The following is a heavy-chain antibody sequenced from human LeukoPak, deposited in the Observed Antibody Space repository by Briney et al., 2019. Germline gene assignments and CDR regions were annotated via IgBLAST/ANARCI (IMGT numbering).Heavy chain of an antibody. CDR1: GYTFTSYG. CDR2: ISAYNGKT. Sequence: SVTVSCKAAGYTFTSYGISWVRQLPGQGLEWMGWISAYNGKTNYAQKLQGRVTMTTDTSTSTAYMELRSLRSDDTAVYYCARGGYCSSTSCYPSKSDYWGQGTLVTVSS. D-gene: IGHD2-2*01. J-gene: IGHJ4*02. CDR3: ARGGYCSSTSCYPSKSDY. V-gene: IGHV1-18*01.